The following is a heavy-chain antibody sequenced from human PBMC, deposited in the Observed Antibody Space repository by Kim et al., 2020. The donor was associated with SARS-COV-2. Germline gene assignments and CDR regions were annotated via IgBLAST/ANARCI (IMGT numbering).Heavy chain of an antibody. J-gene: IGHJ5*02. CDR2: FDPEDGET. Sequence: ASVKVSCKVSGYTLTELSMHWVRQAPGKGLEWMGGFDPEDGETIYAQKFQGRVTMTEDTSTDTAYMELSSLRSEDTAVYYCATVIRPGGNSWWFDPWGQGTLVTVSS. CDR3: ATVIRPGGNSWWFDP. CDR1: GYTLTELS. D-gene: IGHD2-21*02. V-gene: IGHV1-24*01.